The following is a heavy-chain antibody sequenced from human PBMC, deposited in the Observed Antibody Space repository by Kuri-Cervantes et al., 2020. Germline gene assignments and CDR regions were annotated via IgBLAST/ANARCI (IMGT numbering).Heavy chain of an antibody. Sequence: RGSLRLSCAPSIFSLCDQYMDWVRPAPGEGLEWVGRIRSKTNSYATAYAASVKGRFTISRDDSKNTAYLQMDSLKTEDTAVYYCAKGAYYYMDVWGKGTTVTVSS. CDR3: AKGAYYYMDV. J-gene: IGHJ6*03. CDR1: IFSLCDQY. V-gene: IGHV3-73*01. CDR2: IRSKTNSYAT.